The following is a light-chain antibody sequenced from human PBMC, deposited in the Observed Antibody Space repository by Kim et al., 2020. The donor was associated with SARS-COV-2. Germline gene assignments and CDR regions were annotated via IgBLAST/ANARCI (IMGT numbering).Light chain of an antibody. CDR1: QSVSSY. CDR3: QQRSNWSWT. J-gene: IGKJ1*01. Sequence: EIVLTQSPATLSLSPGERATHSCRASQSVSSYLVWYQQKPGQAPRLLIYDASNRATGIPARFSGSGSGTDFTLTISSLEPEDFAVYYCQQRSNWSWTFGQGTKVDIK. CDR2: DAS. V-gene: IGKV3-11*01.